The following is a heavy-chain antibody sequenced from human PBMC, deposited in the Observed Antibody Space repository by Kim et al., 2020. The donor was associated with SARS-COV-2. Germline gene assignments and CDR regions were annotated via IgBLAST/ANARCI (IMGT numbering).Heavy chain of an antibody. D-gene: IGHD2-2*01. V-gene: IGHV3-23*01. J-gene: IGHJ4*02. CDR3: AKVARSTPSRLDF. Sequence: CADSVKGRFTISRDNSKNTLYLQMNSLRAEDTDVYYCAKVARSTPSRLDFWGQGTLVTVSS.